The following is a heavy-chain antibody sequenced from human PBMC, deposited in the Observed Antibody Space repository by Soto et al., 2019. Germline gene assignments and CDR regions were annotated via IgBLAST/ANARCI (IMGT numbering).Heavy chain of an antibody. J-gene: IGHJ4*02. CDR2: IYYSGST. CDR3: ARHRGYCSSTSCPPAFDY. CDR1: GGSISSYY. D-gene: IGHD2-2*01. V-gene: IGHV4-59*08. Sequence: SETLSLTCTVSGGSISSYYWSWIRQPPGKGLEWIGYIYYSGSTNYNPSLKSRVTISVDTSKNQFSLKLSSVTAADTAVYYCARHRGYCSSTSCPPAFDYWGQGTLVTVSS.